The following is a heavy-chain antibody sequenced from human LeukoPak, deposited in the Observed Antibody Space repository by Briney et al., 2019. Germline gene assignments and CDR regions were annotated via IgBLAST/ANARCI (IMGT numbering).Heavy chain of an antibody. V-gene: IGHV3-23*01. J-gene: IGHJ4*02. CDR1: GFTFASYP. CDR3: AKGGKWDVTPFDY. CDR2: ISGGGGST. D-gene: IGHD1-26*01. Sequence: GGSLRLSCAASGFTFASYPMNWVRQAPGKGLEWVSTISGGGGSTYYADSVKGRFTISRGNSKNTLYLQVNSLRAEDTAVYYCAKGGKWDVTPFDYWGQGTLVTVSS.